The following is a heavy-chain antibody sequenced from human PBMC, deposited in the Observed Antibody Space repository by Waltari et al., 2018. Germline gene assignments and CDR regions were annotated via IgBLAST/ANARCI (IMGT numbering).Heavy chain of an antibody. D-gene: IGHD3-16*01. V-gene: IGHV4-34*01. CDR1: GGSFLGYY. J-gene: IGHJ4*02. CDR3: ASPSRRGGPPYFDY. CDR2: INNSGST. Sequence: QVQLQQWGAGLLKPSETLSLTCAVYGGSFLGYYWRWIRQPPGKGGEWIGGINNSGSTNYNRSIKRRVTTSVDTSKNQCSLKVGSATAADTAGYYCASPSRRGGPPYFDYWGQGTLVTVSS.